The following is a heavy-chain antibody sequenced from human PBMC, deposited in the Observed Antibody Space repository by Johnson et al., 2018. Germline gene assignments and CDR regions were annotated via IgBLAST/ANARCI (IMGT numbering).Heavy chain of an antibody. D-gene: IGHD2-15*01. J-gene: IGHJ3*02. CDR2: INQDGSEK. CDR1: GFTFSSYW. CDR3: ANRYCSGGSCYSGLDAFDI. Sequence: VQLVQSGGGLVQPGGSLRLSCAASGFTFSSYWMSWVRQAPGKGLEWVANINQDGSEKYYVDSVKGRFTISRDNAKNSLYLQMNSLRAEDTAGYYCANRYCSGGSCYSGLDAFDIWGQGTMVTVSS. V-gene: IGHV3-7*01.